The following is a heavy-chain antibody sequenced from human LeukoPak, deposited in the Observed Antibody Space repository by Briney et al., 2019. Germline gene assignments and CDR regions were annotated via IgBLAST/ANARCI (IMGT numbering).Heavy chain of an antibody. J-gene: IGHJ4*02. CDR3: VKDLRGNYTFDY. CDR1: GFTFSYYA. V-gene: IGHV3-64D*09. Sequence: PGGSLRLSCSASGFTFSYYAMHWVRQAPGKGLEYVSGINDNGGTTHYADSVKGRFTISRDDSKNTLYLQMSSLRGEDTALYYCVKDLRGNYTFDYWGQGTLVTVS. CDR2: INDNGGTT. D-gene: IGHD5-24*01.